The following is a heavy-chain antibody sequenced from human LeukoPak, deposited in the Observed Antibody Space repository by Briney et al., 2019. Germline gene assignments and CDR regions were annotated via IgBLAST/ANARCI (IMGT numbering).Heavy chain of an antibody. Sequence: SETLSLTCAVYGGSFSDYYWSWIRQSPGKGLEWIGEIHHSGNTNYKPSLKSRVTISVDTSENQFSLKLTSVTAADTAVYYCARVVGRYYKIDFWGQGTPVTVSS. CDR2: IHHSGNT. CDR3: ARVVGRYYKIDF. V-gene: IGHV4-34*01. CDR1: GGSFSDYY. D-gene: IGHD1-26*01. J-gene: IGHJ4*02.